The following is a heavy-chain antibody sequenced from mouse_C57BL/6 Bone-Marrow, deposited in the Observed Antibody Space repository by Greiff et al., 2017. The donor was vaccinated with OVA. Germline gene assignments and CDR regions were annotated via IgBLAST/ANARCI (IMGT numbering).Heavy chain of an antibody. V-gene: IGHV1-54*01. Sequence: VQLQQSGAELVRPGTSVKVSCKASGYAFTNYLIEWVKQRPGQGLEWIGVINPGSGGTNYNEKFKGKATLTADKSSSTAYMQLSSLTSEDSTVYFCARRTLYGRSPYYAMDYWGQGTSVTVSS. J-gene: IGHJ4*01. D-gene: IGHD1-1*01. CDR3: ARRTLYGRSPYYAMDY. CDR2: INPGSGGT. CDR1: GYAFTNYL.